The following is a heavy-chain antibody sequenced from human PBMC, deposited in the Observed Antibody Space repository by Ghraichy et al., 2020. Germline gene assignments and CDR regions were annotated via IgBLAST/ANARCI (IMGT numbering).Heavy chain of an antibody. CDR2: ISSSSSYI. CDR1: GFTFSSYS. D-gene: IGHD5-12*01. CDR3: ARDWGEVATIDKDAFDI. J-gene: IGHJ3*02. V-gene: IGHV3-21*01. Sequence: GESLNISCAASGFTFSSYSMNWVRQAPGKGLEWVSSISSSSSYIYYADSVKGRFTISRDNAKNSLYLQMNSLRAEDTAVYYCARDWGEVATIDKDAFDIWGQGTMVTVSS.